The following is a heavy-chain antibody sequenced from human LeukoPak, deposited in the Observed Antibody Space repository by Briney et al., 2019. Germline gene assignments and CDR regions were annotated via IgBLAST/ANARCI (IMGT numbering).Heavy chain of an antibody. Sequence: PGGSLRLSCAASRFSLADYTMHWVRQGPGKGLEWVSFISWDGGSTYYTDSAKGRFTISKDNSKNSLYLQMNSLGTEDTALYFCARTSLGDYWYFDLWGRGTLVTVSS. CDR1: RFSLADYT. CDR3: ARTSLGDYWYFDL. D-gene: IGHD3-16*01. CDR2: ISWDGGST. J-gene: IGHJ2*01. V-gene: IGHV3-43*01.